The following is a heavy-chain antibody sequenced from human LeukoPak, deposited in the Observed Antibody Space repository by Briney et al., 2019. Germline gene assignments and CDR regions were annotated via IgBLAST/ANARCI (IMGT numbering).Heavy chain of an antibody. V-gene: IGHV1-2*02. CDR1: GYTFTGYY. CDR3: ARDQSGSYYDVWFDP. Sequence: ASVKVSCKASGYTFTGYYMHWVRQATGQGLEWMGWINPNSGGTNYAQKFQGRVTMTRDTSISTAYMELSRLRSDDTAVYYCARDQSGSYYDVWFDPWGQGTLVTVSS. J-gene: IGHJ5*02. CDR2: INPNSGGT. D-gene: IGHD1-26*01.